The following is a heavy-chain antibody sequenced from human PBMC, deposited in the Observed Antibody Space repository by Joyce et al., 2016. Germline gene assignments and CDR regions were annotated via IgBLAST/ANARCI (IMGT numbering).Heavy chain of an antibody. D-gene: IGHD6-6*01. J-gene: IGHJ4*02. V-gene: IGHV4-39*07. Sequence: QQQLQESGPGLVKPSETLSLTCLVSGGSISSTNYYWAWSRRPPGTGLEWIGSIFYTGGTSYRPSLKSRVTISVDTSKNQFSLKLTSVTAADTAVYYCVRETAGSSAAAWGPGTLVTVSS. CDR2: IFYTGGT. CDR1: GGSISSTNYY. CDR3: VRETAGSSAAA.